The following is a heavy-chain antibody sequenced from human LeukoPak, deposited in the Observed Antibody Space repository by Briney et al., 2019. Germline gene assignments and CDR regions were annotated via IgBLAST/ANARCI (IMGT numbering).Heavy chain of an antibody. CDR3: ARLYCSSTSCWFDP. J-gene: IGHJ5*02. CDR1: GYSFTSYW. Sequence: GESLKISCKGSGYSFTSYWIGWVRQMPGKGLEWVGIIYPGGSDTRYSPSFQGQVTISADKSISTAYLQWSSLKASDTAMYYCARLYCSSTSCWFDPWGQGTLVTVSS. D-gene: IGHD2-2*01. CDR2: IYPGGSDT. V-gene: IGHV5-51*01.